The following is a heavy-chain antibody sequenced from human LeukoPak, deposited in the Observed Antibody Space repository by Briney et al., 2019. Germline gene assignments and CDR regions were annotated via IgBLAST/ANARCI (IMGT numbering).Heavy chain of an antibody. CDR3: ARVMWHEVVVVAADYYYYYMDV. J-gene: IGHJ6*03. Sequence: GGSLRLSCAASGFTFSSYVMHWVRQAPGKGLEWVAIISYDGSNEYYADSVKGRFTISRDNSKNTLYLQMNSLRAEDTAVYYCARVMWHEVVVVAADYYYYYMDVWGKGTTVTISS. CDR1: GFTFSSYV. V-gene: IGHV3-30*04. CDR2: ISYDGSNE. D-gene: IGHD2-15*01.